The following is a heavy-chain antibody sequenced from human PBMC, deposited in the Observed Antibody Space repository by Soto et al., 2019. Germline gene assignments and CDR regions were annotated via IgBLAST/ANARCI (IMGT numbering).Heavy chain of an antibody. V-gene: IGHV3-33*01. D-gene: IGHD6-13*01. Sequence: QVQLVESGGGVVQPGRSLRLSCAASGFTFSSYGMHWVRQAPGKGLEWVAVIWYDGSNKYYADSVKGRFTISRDNSKNTLYLQMNSLRAEDTVVYYCARSLIAAAGTIDPWGQGTLVTVSS. CDR3: ARSLIAAAGTIDP. J-gene: IGHJ5*02. CDR2: IWYDGSNK. CDR1: GFTFSSYG.